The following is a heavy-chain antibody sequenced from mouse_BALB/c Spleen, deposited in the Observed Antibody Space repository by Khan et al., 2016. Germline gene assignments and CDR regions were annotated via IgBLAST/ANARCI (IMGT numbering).Heavy chain of an antibody. D-gene: IGHD1-1*01. CDR1: GFNIKDTY. J-gene: IGHJ1*01. CDR3: ARNYGSSVHWYFDV. Sequence: VQLKESGAELVKPGDSVKLSCTASGFNIKDTYMHWVKQRPEQGLEWIGRIDPANGNTKYDPNFKGRATITADPSSNTDYLQRSSLTSADTSVYYCARNYGSSVHWYFDVWGAGTTVTVSS. CDR2: IDPANGNT. V-gene: IGHV14-3*02.